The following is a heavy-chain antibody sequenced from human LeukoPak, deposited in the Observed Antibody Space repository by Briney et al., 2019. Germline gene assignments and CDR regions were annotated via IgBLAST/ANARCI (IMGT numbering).Heavy chain of an antibody. V-gene: IGHV1-8*01. CDR3: ARGRGIAVAGTRFDP. Sequence: VASVKVSCKASGYTFTSYDINWVRQATGQGLEWMGWMNPNSGNTGYAQKFQGRVTMTRNTSISTAYMELSSLRSEDTAVYYCARGRGIAVAGTRFDPWGQGTLVTASS. D-gene: IGHD6-19*01. CDR2: MNPNSGNT. J-gene: IGHJ5*02. CDR1: GYTFTSYD.